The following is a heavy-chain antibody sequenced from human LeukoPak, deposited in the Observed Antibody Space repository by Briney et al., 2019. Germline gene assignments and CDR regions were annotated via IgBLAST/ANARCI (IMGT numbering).Heavy chain of an antibody. CDR1: GFTFSTYA. J-gene: IGHJ4*02. Sequence: PGGSLRLSCAASGFTFSTYAMSWVRQAPGKGLEWISGISGSGGSTYYADSVKGRFTITRDNSKNTLYLQMGSLRAEDTAVYYCAKDRLTANPYYFEYWGQGTLVTVSS. CDR3: AKDRLTANPYYFEY. CDR2: ISGSGGST. V-gene: IGHV3-23*01. D-gene: IGHD1-20*01.